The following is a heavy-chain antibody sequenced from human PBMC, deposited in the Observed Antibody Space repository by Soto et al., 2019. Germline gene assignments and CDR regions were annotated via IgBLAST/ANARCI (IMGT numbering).Heavy chain of an antibody. J-gene: IGHJ6*03. Sequence: ASVKVSCKASGYTFTSYYMHWVRQAPGQGLEWMGIINPSGGSTSYAQKFQGRVTMTRDTSTSTVYMELSSLRSEDTAVYYCARDLITMVRGVITVRYMDVWGKGTTVTVSS. V-gene: IGHV1-46*01. CDR2: INPSGGST. CDR3: ARDLITMVRGVITVRYMDV. CDR1: GYTFTSYY. D-gene: IGHD3-10*01.